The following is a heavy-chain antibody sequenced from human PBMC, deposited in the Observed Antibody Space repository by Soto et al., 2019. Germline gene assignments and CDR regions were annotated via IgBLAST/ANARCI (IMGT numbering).Heavy chain of an antibody. J-gene: IGHJ4*02. CDR1: GASISSSPFY. CDR2: ILYTGTT. CDR3: ATSYGNAWYTY. Sequence: SETLSLTCSVSGASISSSPFYWGWLRLPPGKGLEWMGCILYTGTTFYNPSLKSRLTISVDRSKNQFTLQLTSVTVEDTAVYYCATSYGNAWYTYWGQGTQVTVSS. V-gene: IGHV4-39*06. D-gene: IGHD6-13*01.